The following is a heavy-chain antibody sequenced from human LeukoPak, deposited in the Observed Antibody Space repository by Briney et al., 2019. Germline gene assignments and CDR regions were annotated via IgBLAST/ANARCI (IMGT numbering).Heavy chain of an antibody. V-gene: IGHV4-34*01. CDR3: ARERLREFDY. CDR2: INHSGST. Sequence: SETLSLTCAVYGGSFSGYYWSWIRQPPGKGLEWIGEINHSGSTNYNPSLKSRVTISVDTSKNQFSLKLSSVTAADTAVHYCARERLREFDYWGQGTLVTVSS. J-gene: IGHJ4*02. D-gene: IGHD4-17*01. CDR1: GGSFSGYY.